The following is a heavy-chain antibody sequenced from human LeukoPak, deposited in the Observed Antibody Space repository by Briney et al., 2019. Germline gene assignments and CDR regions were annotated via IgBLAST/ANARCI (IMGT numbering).Heavy chain of an antibody. V-gene: IGHV1-2*02. Sequence: RWASVTVSCKASGYTFTEYYMHWVRQARGQGFEGMGWINPNDGDTNYAQKFQGRVTINRETSLITAHMEMSRLPSDDTAVSYSARANFLYCSSTTCLFDYWGQGTLVTVSS. D-gene: IGHD2-2*01. CDR3: ARANFLYCSSTTCLFDY. J-gene: IGHJ4*02. CDR2: INPNDGDT. CDR1: GYTFTEYY.